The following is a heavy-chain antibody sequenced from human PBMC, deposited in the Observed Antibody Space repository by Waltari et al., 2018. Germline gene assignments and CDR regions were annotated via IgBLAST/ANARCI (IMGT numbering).Heavy chain of an antibody. J-gene: IGHJ4*02. D-gene: IGHD6-13*01. Sequence: QVQLQQWGAGLLKPSETLSLTCAVYGGSFSGYYWSWIRQPPGKGLEWIGEINHSGSTNDNPSLKGRVTISVDTSKNQFSLKLSSVTAADTAVYYCARGAAAAGSFDYWGQGTLVTVSS. CDR1: GGSFSGYY. CDR3: ARGAAAAGSFDY. V-gene: IGHV4-34*01. CDR2: INHSGST.